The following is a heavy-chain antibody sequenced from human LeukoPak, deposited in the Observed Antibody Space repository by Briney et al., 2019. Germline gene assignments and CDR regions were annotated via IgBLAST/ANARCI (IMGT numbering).Heavy chain of an antibody. CDR2: TSYNGNT. V-gene: IGHV1-18*04. CDR1: GYTFSNYG. D-gene: IGHD2-15*01. J-gene: IGHJ4*02. CDR3: ARHSGSSWQALGY. Sequence: EAPVKVSCKASGYTFSNYGISWVRQAPGLGLEWMGWTSYNGNTNYAQKFQDRVTMTTDTSTTTAYMELRSLESDDTAVYYCARHSGSSWQALGYWGQGTLVTVSS.